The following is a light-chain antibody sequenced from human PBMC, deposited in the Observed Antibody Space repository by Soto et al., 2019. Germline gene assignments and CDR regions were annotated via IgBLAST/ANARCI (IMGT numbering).Light chain of an antibody. V-gene: IGLV2-14*01. CDR3: SSYATSSTLGYV. CDR2: DVS. Sequence: QSALTQPASVSGSPGQSITISCTGTSSDVGGYNYVSWYQQHPGKAPKLMIYDVSNRPSGVSNRLSGSKSGNTASLTISGLQGEDEADYYCSSYATSSTLGYVFGTGTKLTVL. CDR1: SSDVGGYNY. J-gene: IGLJ1*01.